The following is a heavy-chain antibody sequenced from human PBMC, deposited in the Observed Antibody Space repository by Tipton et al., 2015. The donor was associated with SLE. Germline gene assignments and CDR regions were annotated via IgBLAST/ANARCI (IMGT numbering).Heavy chain of an antibody. CDR1: GFTFSSYA. D-gene: IGHD2-15*01. V-gene: IGHV3-30-3*01. CDR2: ISYDGSNK. J-gene: IGHJ4*02. Sequence: RSLRLSCAASGFTFSSYAMHWVRQAPGKGLEWVAVISYDGSNKYYADSVKGRFTISRDNSKNTLYLQMNSLRAEDTAVYYCAKPNGVVAAVADYFDYWGQGTLATVSS. CDR3: AKPNGVVAAVADYFDY.